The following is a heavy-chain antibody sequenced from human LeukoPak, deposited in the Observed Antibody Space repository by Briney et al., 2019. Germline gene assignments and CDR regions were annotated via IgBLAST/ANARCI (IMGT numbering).Heavy chain of an antibody. CDR2: IYPGDSDT. D-gene: IGHD2-15*01. CDR1: GYSFTSYW. CDR3: ARHHGDEYCSGGSCYYYYYYMDV. Sequence: GESLKISCKGSGYSFTSYWIGWVRQMPGKGLEWMGIIYPGDSDTRYSPSFQGQVTISADKSISTAYLQWSSLKASDTAMYYYARHHGDEYCSGGSCYYYYYYMDVWGKGTTVTVSS. V-gene: IGHV5-51*01. J-gene: IGHJ6*03.